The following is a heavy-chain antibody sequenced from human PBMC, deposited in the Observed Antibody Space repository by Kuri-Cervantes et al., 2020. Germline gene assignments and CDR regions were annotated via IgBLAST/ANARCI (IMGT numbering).Heavy chain of an antibody. D-gene: IGHD5-24*01. J-gene: IGHJ6*03. CDR2: ISGIGGNR. CDR1: GFTFSNYA. CDR3: AKGDYYYYYMDV. Sequence: GGSLRLSCAASGFTFSNYAMCWVRQAPGKGLEWVSGISGIGGNRYYAESVKGRFTISRDNSKNTLYLQMNSLRAEDTAVYYCAKGDYYYYYMDVWGKGTTVTVSS. V-gene: IGHV3-23*01.